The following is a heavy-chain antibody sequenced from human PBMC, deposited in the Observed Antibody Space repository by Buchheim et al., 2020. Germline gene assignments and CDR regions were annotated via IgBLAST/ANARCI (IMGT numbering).Heavy chain of an antibody. D-gene: IGHD2-8*01. CDR2: ISSSSTI. Sequence: EVQLVESGGGLVQPGGSLRLSCAASGFTFSSYSMNWVRQAPGKGLEWVSYISSSSTIYYADSVKGRFTISRDNAKNSLYLQMNSLRAEDTAVYYCARDLFGVGYGMDVWGQGTT. CDR3: ARDLFGVGYGMDV. CDR1: GFTFSSYS. V-gene: IGHV3-48*01. J-gene: IGHJ6*02.